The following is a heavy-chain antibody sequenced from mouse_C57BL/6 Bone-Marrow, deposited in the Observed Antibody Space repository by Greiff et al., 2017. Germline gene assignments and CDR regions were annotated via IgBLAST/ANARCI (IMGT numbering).Heavy chain of an antibody. V-gene: IGHV1-7*01. Sequence: VQLQQSGAELAKPGASVKLSCKASGYTFTSYWMHWVKQRPGQGLAWIGYINPSSGYTKYNQKFKDKATLTADKSSSTAYMQLSRLTYEDSAVYYCARWILLYYFYYWGQGTTLTVSS. CDR3: ARWILLYYFYY. CDR1: GYTFTSYW. J-gene: IGHJ2*01. CDR2: INPSSGYT.